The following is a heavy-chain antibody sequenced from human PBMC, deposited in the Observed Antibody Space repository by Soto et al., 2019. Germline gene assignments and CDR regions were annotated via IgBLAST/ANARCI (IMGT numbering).Heavy chain of an antibody. CDR1: GFTFSDYY. Sequence: PGGSLRLSCAASGFTFSDYYMSWIRQAPGKGLEWVSYISSSSSYTNYADSVKGRFTISRDNAKNSLYLQMNSLRAEDTAVYYCARSPSIAVAGVAVYDYWGQGTLVTVSS. V-gene: IGHV3-11*06. CDR2: ISSSSSYT. J-gene: IGHJ4*02. CDR3: ARSPSIAVAGVAVYDY. D-gene: IGHD6-19*01.